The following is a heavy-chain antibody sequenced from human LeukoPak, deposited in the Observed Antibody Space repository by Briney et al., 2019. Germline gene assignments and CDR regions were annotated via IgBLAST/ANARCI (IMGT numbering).Heavy chain of an antibody. J-gene: IGHJ4*02. CDR2: TYSRSKWYN. CDR3: AREDYGGNSGTYFDY. Sequence: SQTLSLTCAISGDSVSSSSAAWNWIRQSPSRGLEWLGRTYSRSKWYNDYAESERGRITINPDTSKNQFSLQLNSVTPEDTAVYYCAREDYGGNSGTYFDYWGQGTLVTVSS. V-gene: IGHV6-1*01. CDR1: GDSVSSSSAA. D-gene: IGHD4-23*01.